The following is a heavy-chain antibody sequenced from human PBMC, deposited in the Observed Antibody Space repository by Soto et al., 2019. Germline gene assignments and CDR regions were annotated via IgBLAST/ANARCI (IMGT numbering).Heavy chain of an antibody. CDR3: AKESPFYYGSIMDPGLDV. J-gene: IGHJ6*02. V-gene: IGHV3-30*18. Sequence: QVQLVESGGGVVQPGIPLTLPCAASGFTLSRYGTLWVRHARHEAGVGVAHISYDGSKHYYADCVKGRFTISRDNSKDTLYVQMNNLRAEDTALYYCAKESPFYYGSIMDPGLDVWGQGTTVTVS. CDR2: ISYDGSKH. D-gene: IGHD3-10*01. CDR1: GFTLSRYG.